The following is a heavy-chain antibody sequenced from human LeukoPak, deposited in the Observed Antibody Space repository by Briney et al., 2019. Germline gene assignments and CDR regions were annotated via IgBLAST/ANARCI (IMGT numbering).Heavy chain of an antibody. J-gene: IGHJ4*02. D-gene: IGHD3-22*01. Sequence: PGGSLRLSCAASGFTFSTYGMHWVRQAPGKGLEWVAVIRYDGNNKFYVDSVRGRFTISRDNSKNTLYLQMNSLRAEDTAVYYCAKDLRYDSSGYFDYWGQGTRVTVSS. V-gene: IGHV3-33*06. CDR2: IRYDGNNK. CDR1: GFTFSTYG. CDR3: AKDLRYDSSGYFDY.